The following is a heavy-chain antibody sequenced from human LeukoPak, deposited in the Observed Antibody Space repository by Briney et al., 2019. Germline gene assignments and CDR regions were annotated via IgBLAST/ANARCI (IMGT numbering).Heavy chain of an antibody. CDR3: ARLFHPTSRQFYFDY. CDR1: GASISSNSYY. D-gene: IGHD1-26*01. J-gene: IGHJ4*02. Sequence: PSETLSLTCTVSGASISSNSYYWDWLRQPPGMGLEWIGTIHYSGSTSYNPSLKSRITISVDTSKNQFSLKLSSVTAADTAVYYCARLFHPTSRQFYFDYWGQGTLVTVSS. V-gene: IGHV4-39*07. CDR2: IHYSGST.